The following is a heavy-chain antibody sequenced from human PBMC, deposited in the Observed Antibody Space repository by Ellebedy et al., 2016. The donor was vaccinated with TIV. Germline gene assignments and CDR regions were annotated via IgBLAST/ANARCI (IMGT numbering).Heavy chain of an antibody. J-gene: IGHJ4*02. CDR2: MNSNTGDT. CDR3: ARDWWGSYEY. D-gene: IGHD3-16*01. V-gene: IGHV1-2*02. CDR1: GYTFIVYT. Sequence: ASVKVSXKASGYTFIVYTIHWVRQAPGQRYEWIGWMNSNTGDTYYSQTFQGRVAMTRDTSIATAYMELSGLTSDDTAIYYCARDWWGSYEYWGQGTLVTVSS.